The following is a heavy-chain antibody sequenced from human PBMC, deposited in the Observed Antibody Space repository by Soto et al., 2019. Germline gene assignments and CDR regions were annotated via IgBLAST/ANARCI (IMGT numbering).Heavy chain of an antibody. CDR1: GGNPSNSA. D-gene: IGHD3-10*01. V-gene: IGHV1-69*13. CDR2: IIPVFGIV. CDR3: ASAIGSGSYLFY. J-gene: IGHJ4*02. Sequence: SVKVSCKAYGGNPSNSAISWVRQAPGQGLEWVGGIIPVFGIVKYAQRFQGRVTITADESTNTAYMDLGSLRSEDSAVYYCASAIGSGSYLFYWGQGTLVTVSS.